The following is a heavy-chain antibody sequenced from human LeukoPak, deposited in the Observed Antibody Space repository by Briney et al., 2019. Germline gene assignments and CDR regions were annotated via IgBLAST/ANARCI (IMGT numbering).Heavy chain of an antibody. J-gene: IGHJ4*02. CDR3: TRGSLVHYYGSGSYRNRAGFDY. V-gene: IGHV3-30*02. CDR2: IRYDGSNK. Sequence: GGSLRLSCAASGFIFSNYGMHWVRQAPGKGLEWVAFIRYDGSNKHYADSVKGRFTISRDNAKNSLYLQMNSPRAEDTAVYYCTRGSLVHYYGSGSYRNRAGFDYWGQGTLVTVSS. D-gene: IGHD3-10*01. CDR1: GFIFSNYG.